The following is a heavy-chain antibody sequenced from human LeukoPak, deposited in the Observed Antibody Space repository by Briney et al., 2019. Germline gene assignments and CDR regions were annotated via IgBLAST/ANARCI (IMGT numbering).Heavy chain of an antibody. J-gene: IGHJ6*02. CDR3: ARAPYYYYYGMDV. CDR2: IKKDGSEK. Sequence: QTGGSLRLSCAASGFTFSNYWMTWVRQAPGKGLEWVANIKKDGSEKNYVDSVKGRFTISRDNAKNSLYLQMNSLRAEDTAVYYCARAPYYYYYGMDVWGQGTTVTVSS. CDR1: GFTFSNYW. V-gene: IGHV3-7*01.